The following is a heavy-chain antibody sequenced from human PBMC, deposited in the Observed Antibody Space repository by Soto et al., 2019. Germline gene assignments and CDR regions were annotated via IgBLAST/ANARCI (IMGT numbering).Heavy chain of an antibody. D-gene: IGHD2-15*01. J-gene: IGHJ3*02. CDR3: ASSPVLTPKAFDI. CDR2: INPSGGST. CDR1: GYTFTGYY. Sequence: ASVEVSCKPSGYTFTGYYMHWVRQAPGQGLEWMGIINPSGGSTSYAQKFQGRVTMTRDTSTSTVYMELSSLRSEDTAVYYCASSPVLTPKAFDIWGKGTMVTVSS. V-gene: IGHV1-46*01.